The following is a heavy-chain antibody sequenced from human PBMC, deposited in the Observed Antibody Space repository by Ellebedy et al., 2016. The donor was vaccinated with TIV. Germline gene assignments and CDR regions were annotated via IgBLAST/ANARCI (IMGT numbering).Heavy chain of an antibody. D-gene: IGHD3-10*01. CDR3: ARIGGVSFGERPIDY. CDR2: IYYTGTT. V-gene: IGHV4-59*01. CDR1: GGSISRYY. J-gene: IGHJ4*02. Sequence: PGGSLRLSCIVSGGSISRYYWSWIRQPPGRGLEWIGNIYYTGTTNYNPSLHSRVPISLDTSKNQFSLRLTSVTAADTAVYYCARIGGVSFGERPIDYWGQGTLVTVSS.